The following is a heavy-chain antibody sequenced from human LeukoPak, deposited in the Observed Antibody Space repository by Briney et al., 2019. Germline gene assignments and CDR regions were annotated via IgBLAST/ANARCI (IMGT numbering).Heavy chain of an antibody. V-gene: IGHV4-39*07. D-gene: IGHD4/OR15-4a*01. J-gene: IGHJ5*02. CDR1: GHSITSRGYY. CDR3: ARRDYAAWFDP. CDR2: VYYTGSI. Sequence: SETLSLTCRVSGHSITSRGYYWAWLRHPPGKGLEWMGSVYYTGSIKHNPSLKGRLSISRDMSKNQFSLNVNSVAATDTAVYYCARRDYAAWFDPWGEGTLATVSS.